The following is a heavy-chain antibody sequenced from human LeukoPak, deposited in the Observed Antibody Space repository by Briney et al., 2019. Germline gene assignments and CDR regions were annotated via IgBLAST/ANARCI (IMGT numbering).Heavy chain of an antibody. J-gene: IGHJ6*02. CDR1: GYTFTGYY. D-gene: IGHD3-10*01. CDR3: ARDRLGLGVRGVISLYGLDV. Sequence: ASVKVSCKASGYTFTGYYMHWVRQAPGQGLEWMGWINPYSGGTNYAQKFQGRVTTTRDTSINTSYVELSRLRNDDSAVYYCARDRLGLGVRGVISLYGLDVWGQGTTVTVSS. V-gene: IGHV1-2*02. CDR2: INPYSGGT.